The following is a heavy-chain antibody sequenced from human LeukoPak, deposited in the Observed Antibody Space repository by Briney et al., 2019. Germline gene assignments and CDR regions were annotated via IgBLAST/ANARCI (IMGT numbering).Heavy chain of an antibody. CDR2: ISAYNGNT. Sequence: ASVKVSCKASGYTFTSYGISWVRQAPGQGLEWMGWISAYNGNTNYAQKLQGRVTMTTDTSTSTAYMELRSLRSDDTAVYYCAIDYGDYGYFDYWAREPWSPSPQ. CDR3: AIDYGDYGYFDY. D-gene: IGHD4-17*01. V-gene: IGHV1-18*01. CDR1: GYTFTSYG. J-gene: IGHJ4*02.